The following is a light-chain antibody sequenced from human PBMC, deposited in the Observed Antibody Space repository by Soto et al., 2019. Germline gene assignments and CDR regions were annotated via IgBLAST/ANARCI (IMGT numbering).Light chain of an antibody. Sequence: QFVLTQPPSMSAAPGRKVTISCSGSNFNIGKNYVSWYQQFPGTAPKLLIYESNKRPSGIPDRFSGSKSGTSATLGITGLQTGDEADYYCGTWDNSLSGWLFGGGTKVTVL. V-gene: IGLV1-51*02. CDR1: NFNIGKNY. J-gene: IGLJ3*02. CDR2: ESN. CDR3: GTWDNSLSGWL.